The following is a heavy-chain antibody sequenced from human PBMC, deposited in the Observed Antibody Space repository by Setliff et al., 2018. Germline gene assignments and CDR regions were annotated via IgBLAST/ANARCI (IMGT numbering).Heavy chain of an antibody. J-gene: IGHJ4*02. CDR1: GGSISTYY. CDR2: VYYNGMA. V-gene: IGHV4-59*01. D-gene: IGHD5-12*01. CDR3: ARGGTFRYFDY. Sequence: SETLSLTCTVSGGSISTYYWSWIRQPPGKGLEYIGFVYYNGMANYSPSLKSRVTISIDTSKSQFSLNLRSVAAADTAVYYCARGGTFRYFDYWGQGTPVTVSS.